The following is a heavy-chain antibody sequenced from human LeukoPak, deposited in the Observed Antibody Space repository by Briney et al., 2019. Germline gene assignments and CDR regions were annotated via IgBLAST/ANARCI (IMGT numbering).Heavy chain of an antibody. Sequence: GGSLRLSCAASGFTFSSYSMNWVRQAPGKGLEWISSISSSSSYIYYADSVKGRFTISRDNAKNSRYLQMNSPRAEDTAVYYCARDLIVGGTAILGYWCPGTLVTVSS. CDR3: ARDLIVGGTAILGY. D-gene: IGHD1-26*01. J-gene: IGHJ4*02. CDR2: ISSSSSYI. CDR1: GFTFSSYS. V-gene: IGHV3-21*01.